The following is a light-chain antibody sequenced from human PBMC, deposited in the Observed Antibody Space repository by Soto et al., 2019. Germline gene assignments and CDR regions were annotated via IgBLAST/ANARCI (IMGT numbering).Light chain of an antibody. CDR2: AVS. CDR1: SSDFGLYKY. J-gene: IGLJ1*01. V-gene: IGLV2-11*01. Sequence: QSALTQPRSVSGSPGQSVTMSCTGTSSDFGLYKYVCWYQQHPGKPPKFRIYAVSKPPSGVHDGFSGSKSGNTASLTISGLHAEDEADYYCSSFTTSRLYVFGPGTKLTVL. CDR3: SSFTTSRLYV.